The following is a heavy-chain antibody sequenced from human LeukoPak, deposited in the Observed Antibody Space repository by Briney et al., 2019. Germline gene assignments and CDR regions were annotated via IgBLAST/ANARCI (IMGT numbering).Heavy chain of an antibody. CDR2: IYHSGST. D-gene: IGHD1-26*01. J-gene: IGHJ4*02. Sequence: SETLSLTCAVYGGTFSGYSWSWIRQPPGKGLEWIGYIYHSGSTYYNPSLKSRVTISVDRSKNQFSLKLSSVTAADTAVYYCARGSGSYSPFDYWGQGTLVTVSS. CDR1: GGTFSGYS. CDR3: ARGSGSYSPFDY. V-gene: IGHV4-30-2*01.